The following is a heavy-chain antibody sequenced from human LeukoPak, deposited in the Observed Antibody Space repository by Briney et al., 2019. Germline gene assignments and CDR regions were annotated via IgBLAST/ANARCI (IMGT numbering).Heavy chain of an antibody. V-gene: IGHV3-48*03. CDR2: ISSSGGTI. CDR3: ARDAGTRLKYSFGYGDY. D-gene: IGHD5-18*01. J-gene: IGHJ4*02. CDR1: GFTFNNYE. Sequence: GGSLRLSCVVFGFTFNNYEMNWVRQAPGKRLEWVSYISSSGGTIYYADSVKGRFTISRDNAKNSLYLQMNSLKAEDAAVYYCARDAGTRLKYSFGYGDYWGQGALVTVSS.